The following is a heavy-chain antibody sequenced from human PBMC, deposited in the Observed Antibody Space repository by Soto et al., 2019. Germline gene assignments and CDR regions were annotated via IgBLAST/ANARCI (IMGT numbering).Heavy chain of an antibody. CDR3: ARPYYDSTGYYYYFDL. CDR2: IYWDDDK. CDR1: GFSLTTSGVG. J-gene: IGHJ2*01. V-gene: IGHV2-5*02. Sequence: QITLKESGPTLVKPTQTLTLTCTFSGFSLTTSGVGVAWIRQPPGKALEWLALIYWDDDKRYSPSLKSRLTITKDTSKTRVVLTMTNMDPVDTATYYCARPYYDSTGYYYYFDLWGRGTLVTVSS. D-gene: IGHD3-22*01.